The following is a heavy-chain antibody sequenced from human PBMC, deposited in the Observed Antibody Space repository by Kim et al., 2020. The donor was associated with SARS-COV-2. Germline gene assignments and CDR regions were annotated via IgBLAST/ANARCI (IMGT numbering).Heavy chain of an antibody. V-gene: IGHV4-38-2*02. CDR2: IYHSGST. D-gene: IGHD6-19*01. CDR3: ARDPFPGYSSGWIYYYYGMDV. Sequence: SETLSLTCTVSGSSISSGYYWGWIRQPPGKGLEWIGSIYHSGSTYYNPSLKSRVTISVDTSKNQFSLKLSSVTAADTAVYYCARDPFPGYSSGWIYYYYGMDVWGQGTTVTVSS. J-gene: IGHJ6*02. CDR1: GSSISSGYY.